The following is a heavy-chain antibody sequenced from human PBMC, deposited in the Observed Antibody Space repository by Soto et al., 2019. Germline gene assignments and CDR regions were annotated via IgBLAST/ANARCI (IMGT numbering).Heavy chain of an antibody. Sequence: GGSLRLSCAASGFTFSSYGVHWVRQAPGKGLEWAAVISYDGSNKYYADSVKGRFTISRDNSKNTLYLQMNSLRAEDTAVYYCAKGGYDSSFDYWGQGTLVTVSS. D-gene: IGHD5-12*01. CDR1: GFTFSSYG. CDR3: AKGGYDSSFDY. J-gene: IGHJ4*02. CDR2: ISYDGSNK. V-gene: IGHV3-30*18.